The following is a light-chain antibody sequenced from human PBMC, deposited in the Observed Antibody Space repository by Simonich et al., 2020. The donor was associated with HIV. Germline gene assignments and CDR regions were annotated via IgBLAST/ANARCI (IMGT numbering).Light chain of an antibody. Sequence: QSALTQPASVSGSPGQSITISCTGPSSDVGGYNFVSWYQQHPGKAPKLIIYAVSNRPSGVSKRFSGSKSGNTASLTISGLQAEDEAAYYCSSYTSSSTWVFGGGTKLTVL. CDR2: AVS. CDR3: SSYTSSSTWV. CDR1: SSDVGGYNF. V-gene: IGLV2-14*01. J-gene: IGLJ3*02.